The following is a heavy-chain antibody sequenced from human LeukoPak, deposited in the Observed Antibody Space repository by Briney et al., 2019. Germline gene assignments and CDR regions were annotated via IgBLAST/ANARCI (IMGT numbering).Heavy chain of an antibody. CDR2: FYASGTT. Sequence: SETLSLTCIMSGGSINNYYWSWIRQPAGKGPEWIGRFYASGTTYYNPALNSRAAVSMDMSKNHFSLKLTSVTAADTAVYYCARSALSGFDIWGQGTMVTVFS. CDR1: GGSINNYY. D-gene: IGHD3-9*01. V-gene: IGHV4-4*07. J-gene: IGHJ3*02. CDR3: ARSALSGFDI.